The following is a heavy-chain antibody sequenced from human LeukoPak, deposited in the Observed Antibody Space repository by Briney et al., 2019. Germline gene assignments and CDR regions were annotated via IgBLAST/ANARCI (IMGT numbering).Heavy chain of an antibody. V-gene: IGHV3-23*01. Sequence: PGGSLRLSCAASGFTFSSYAMGWVRQAPGKGLEWVSTISGNGAGTYFADSVKGRFTISRDNSNNTLYLQMDSLRAEDTAVYFCARDGVLMNRKFYFDSWGQGTLVTVFS. CDR2: ISGNGAGT. D-gene: IGHD3-10*01. CDR1: GFTFSSYA. J-gene: IGHJ4*02. CDR3: ARDGVLMNRKFYFDS.